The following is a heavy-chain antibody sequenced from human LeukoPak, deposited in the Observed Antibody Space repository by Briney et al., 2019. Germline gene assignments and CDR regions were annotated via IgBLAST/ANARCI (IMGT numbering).Heavy chain of an antibody. CDR2: IKQDGSEK. J-gene: IGHJ4*02. Sequence: GGSLRLSCAASEFTFSKYWMSWVRQAPGKGLEWVGNIKQDGSEKFYVDSVRGRFTISRDNTKNSLYLQMDSVRVEDTAVYYCAGGSGWTTTYWGQGTLVTVSS. V-gene: IGHV3-7*04. CDR1: EFTFSKYW. CDR3: AGGSGWTTTY. D-gene: IGHD3-22*01.